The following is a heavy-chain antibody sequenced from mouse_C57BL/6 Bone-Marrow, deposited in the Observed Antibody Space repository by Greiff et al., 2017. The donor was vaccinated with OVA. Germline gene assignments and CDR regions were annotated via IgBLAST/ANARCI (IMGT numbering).Heavy chain of an antibody. D-gene: IGHD1-1*01. Sequence: QVQLQQPGAELVKPGASVKLSCKASGYTFTSYWMQWVKQRPGQGLEWIGEIDPSDSYTNYNQKFKGKATLTVDTSSSTAYMQLSSLTSEDSAVYYCARSPRTTGRVYYYAMDYWGQGTSVTVSS. V-gene: IGHV1-50*01. CDR3: ARSPRTTGRVYYYAMDY. CDR2: IDPSDSYT. CDR1: GYTFTSYW. J-gene: IGHJ4*01.